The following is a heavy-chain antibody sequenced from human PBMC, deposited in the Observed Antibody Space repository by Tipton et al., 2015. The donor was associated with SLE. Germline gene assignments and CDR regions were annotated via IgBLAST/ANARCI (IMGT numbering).Heavy chain of an antibody. CDR3: ARDSAVAGIDY. D-gene: IGHD6-19*01. V-gene: IGHV4-61*02. Sequence: TLSLTCTVSGGSISSGSYYWSWIRQPAGKRLEWIGRIYTSGSTNYNPSLKSRVTISVDTSKNQFSLKLSSVTAADTAVYYCARDSAVAGIDYWGQGTLVTVSS. CDR1: GGSISSGSYY. J-gene: IGHJ4*02. CDR2: IYTSGST.